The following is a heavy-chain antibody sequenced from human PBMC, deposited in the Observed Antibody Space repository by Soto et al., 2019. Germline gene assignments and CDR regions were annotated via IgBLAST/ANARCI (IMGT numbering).Heavy chain of an antibody. Sequence: PGESLKISCKGSGYSFTSYWIGWVRQMPGKGLEWMGIIYPGDSDTRYSPSFQGQVTISADKSISTAYLQWSSLKASDTAMCYCARLYDFWSGYLNYYYYGMDVWGQGTTVTVSS. CDR2: IYPGDSDT. CDR1: GYSFTSYW. CDR3: ARLYDFWSGYLNYYYYGMDV. V-gene: IGHV5-51*01. J-gene: IGHJ6*02. D-gene: IGHD3-3*01.